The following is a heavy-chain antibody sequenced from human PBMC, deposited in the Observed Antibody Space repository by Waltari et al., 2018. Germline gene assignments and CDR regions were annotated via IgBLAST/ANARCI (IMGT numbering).Heavy chain of an antibody. CDR3: AREVGVAAAGYYFDY. CDR2: IYYSGSA. CDR1: GGSISSSSYY. J-gene: IGHJ4*02. Sequence: QLQLQESGPGLVKPSETLSLTCTVSGGSISSSSYYWGWIRQPPGKGLEWIGSIYYSGSASYNPSLKSRVTISVDTSKNQFSLKLSSVTAADTAVYYCAREVGVAAAGYYFDYWGQGTLVTVSS. D-gene: IGHD6-13*01. V-gene: IGHV4-39*07.